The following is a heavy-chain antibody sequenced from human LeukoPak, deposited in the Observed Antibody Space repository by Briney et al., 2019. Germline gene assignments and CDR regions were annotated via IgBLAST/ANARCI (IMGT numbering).Heavy chain of an antibody. CDR2: ISSSGSPT. Sequence: GGSLRLSCAASGFTFNSYAMTWVRQAPGKGLEWVSYISSSGSPTYYADSVKGRFTISRDNAKNSLYLQMNGLRAEDTALYYCASGAQSDYWGQGTLVTVSS. CDR1: GFTFNSYA. J-gene: IGHJ4*02. V-gene: IGHV3-48*03. D-gene: IGHD1-26*01. CDR3: ASGAQSDY.